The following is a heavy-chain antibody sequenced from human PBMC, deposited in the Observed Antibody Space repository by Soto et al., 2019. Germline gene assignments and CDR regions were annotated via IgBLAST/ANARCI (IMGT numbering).Heavy chain of an antibody. Sequence: SETLSLTCTVSGGSISGYSWNWIRQPPGKGLEWIGCIFKSGSTNYNPSLKSRVTISPDTSENQVSLRLSSVTAADTAVYYCARGPTMTTDYWGQGTLVTAPQ. CDR2: IFKSGST. V-gene: IGHV4-59*01. CDR1: GGSISGYS. CDR3: ARGPTMTTDY. D-gene: IGHD4-17*01. J-gene: IGHJ4*02.